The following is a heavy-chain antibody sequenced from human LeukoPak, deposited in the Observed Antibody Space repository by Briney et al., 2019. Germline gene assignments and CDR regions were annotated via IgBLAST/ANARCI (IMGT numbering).Heavy chain of an antibody. V-gene: IGHV3-23*01. D-gene: IGHD2-2*01. Sequence: PGGSLRLSCAASGFSYNLYAMAWVRQAPGKGLEWVSSISGSGANTYYADSVEGRFTVSRDNSKNTLYLQMNSLRAEDTAVYYCAKFVVPRSGGFDYWGQGTLVTVSS. J-gene: IGHJ4*02. CDR1: GFSYNLYA. CDR2: ISGSGANT. CDR3: AKFVVPRSGGFDY.